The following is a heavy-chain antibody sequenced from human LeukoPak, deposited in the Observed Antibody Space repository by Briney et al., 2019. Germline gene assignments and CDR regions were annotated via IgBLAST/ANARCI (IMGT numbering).Heavy chain of an antibody. J-gene: IGHJ3*02. D-gene: IGHD3-22*01. V-gene: IGHV3-11*04. CDR3: AREVDSSGPDAFDI. CDR1: GFTFSDYN. CDR2: ISRSGSTK. Sequence: GGPLRLSCAASGFTFSDYNMRWIRQAPGKGLEWVSSISRSGSTKYYADSVKGRFTISRDNAKNSLYLQMNSLRAEDTAVYYCAREVDSSGPDAFDIWGQGTMVTVSS.